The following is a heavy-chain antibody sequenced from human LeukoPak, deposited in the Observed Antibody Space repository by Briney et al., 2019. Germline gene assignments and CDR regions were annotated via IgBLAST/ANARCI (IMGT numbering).Heavy chain of an antibody. CDR2: IWYDGSNK. CDR1: GFTFSSLD. Sequence: GGSLRLSCAASGFTFSSLDMHWVRQAPGKGLEWVAVIWYDGSNKYHADSVKGRFTISRDNSKNAVYLQMNSLRAEDTAVYYCARNTPNSFNGMDVWGKGTTVTVSS. V-gene: IGHV3-33*01. CDR3: ARNTPNSFNGMDV. D-gene: IGHD2-2*02. J-gene: IGHJ6*04.